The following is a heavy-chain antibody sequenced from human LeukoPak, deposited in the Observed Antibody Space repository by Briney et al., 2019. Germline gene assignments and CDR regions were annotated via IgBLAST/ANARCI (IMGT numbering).Heavy chain of an antibody. J-gene: IGHJ4*02. Sequence: PGGSLRLSCAASGFTFSSYEMNWVRQAPGKGLEWVSYISSSGSTIYYADSVKGRFTISRDNAKNSLYLQMNSLRAEDTAVYYCASIAVAGTEDCWGQGTLVTVSS. V-gene: IGHV3-48*03. CDR3: ASIAVAGTEDC. D-gene: IGHD6-19*01. CDR2: ISSSGSTI. CDR1: GFTFSSYE.